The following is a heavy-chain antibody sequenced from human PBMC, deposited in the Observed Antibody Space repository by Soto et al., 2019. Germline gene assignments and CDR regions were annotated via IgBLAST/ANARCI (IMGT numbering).Heavy chain of an antibody. V-gene: IGHV3-23*01. CDR2: ISGSGDST. Sequence: EVQLLESGGGLVQPGGSLRLSCAASGFTFSSYAMNWVRQAPGKGLEWVSVISGSGDSTYYADSVKGRFTISRDNSKNTLYVEMNALRDEDTAVEYCSSRSSGWYFDYWGQGTLVTVSS. CDR1: GFTFSSYA. D-gene: IGHD6-19*01. CDR3: SSRSSGWYFDY. J-gene: IGHJ4*02.